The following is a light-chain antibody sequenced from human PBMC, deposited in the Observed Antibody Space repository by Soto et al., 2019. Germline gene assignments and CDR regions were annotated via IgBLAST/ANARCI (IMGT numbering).Light chain of an antibody. J-gene: IGKJ4*01. CDR1: QSVTSSY. Sequence: EIVLTQSPGTLSLSPGERATLSCRASQSVTSSYLAWYQQILGQAPRLLIYGASSRATGIPDRFSGSRSGTDFTLTISRLEPEDFSVYYCQQYGNSPLTFGGGTKVEIK. V-gene: IGKV3-20*01. CDR2: GAS. CDR3: QQYGNSPLT.